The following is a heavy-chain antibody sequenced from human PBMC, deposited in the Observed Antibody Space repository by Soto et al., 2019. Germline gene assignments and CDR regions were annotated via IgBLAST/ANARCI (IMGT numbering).Heavy chain of an antibody. V-gene: IGHV3-30*18. D-gene: IGHD5-12*01. CDR3: AKESVTVGYDYYYSGRDG. Sequence: QVQLVESGGGVVQPGRSLRLSCAASGFTFSSYDMHWVRQAPGKGLEWMAVISYDGSNKHYADSVKGRFTIYIDNSKNTLFLQMNSLRAEYTAVYYCAKESVTVGYDYYYSGRDGWGQGTTVTVSS. CDR2: ISYDGSNK. J-gene: IGHJ6*02. CDR1: GFTFSSYD.